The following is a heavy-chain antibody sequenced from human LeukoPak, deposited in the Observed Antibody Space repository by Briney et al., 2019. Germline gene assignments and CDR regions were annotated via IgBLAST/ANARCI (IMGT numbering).Heavy chain of an antibody. CDR1: GGSISSGGYY. CDR2: IYYSGST. Sequence: SQTLSLTCTVSGGSISSGGYYWSWIRQHPGKGLERIGYIYYSGSTYYNPSLKSRVTISVDTSKNQFSLKLSSVTAADTAVYYCARGVSYYYDSSGYYYGYYFDYWGQGTLVTVSS. V-gene: IGHV4-31*03. J-gene: IGHJ4*02. CDR3: ARGVSYYYDSSGYYYGYYFDY. D-gene: IGHD3-22*01.